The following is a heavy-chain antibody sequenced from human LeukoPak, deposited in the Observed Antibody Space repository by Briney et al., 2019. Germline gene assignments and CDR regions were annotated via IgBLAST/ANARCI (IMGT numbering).Heavy chain of an antibody. CDR3: ARDVNAFDI. V-gene: IGHV4-34*01. J-gene: IGHJ3*02. Sequence: SETLSLTCAVYGGSFSGYYWSWIRQPPGKELEWIGEINHSGSTNYNPSLKSRVTISVDTSKNQFSLKLSSVTAADTAVYYCARDVNAFDIWGQGTMVTVSS. D-gene: IGHD3-16*01. CDR1: GGSFSGYY. CDR2: INHSGST.